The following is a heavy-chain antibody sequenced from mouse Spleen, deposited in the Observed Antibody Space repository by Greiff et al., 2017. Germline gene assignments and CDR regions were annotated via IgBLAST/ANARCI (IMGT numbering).Heavy chain of an antibody. D-gene: IGHD2-5*01. V-gene: IGHV1-50*01. Sequence: VQLQQSGAELVKPGASVKLSCKASGYTFTSYWMQWVKQRPGQGLEWIGEIDPSDSYTNYNQKFKGKATLTVDTSSSTAYMQLSSLTSEDSAVYYCARDSNPYYAMDYWGQGTSVTVSS. CDR1: GYTFTSYW. J-gene: IGHJ4*01. CDR3: ARDSNPYYAMDY. CDR2: IDPSDSYT.